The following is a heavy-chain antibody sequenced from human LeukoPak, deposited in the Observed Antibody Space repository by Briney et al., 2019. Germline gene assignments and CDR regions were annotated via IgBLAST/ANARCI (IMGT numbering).Heavy chain of an antibody. V-gene: IGHV4-61*01. CDR3: ASLTTADAFDI. CDR1: GYSISSGYY. D-gene: IGHD3-22*01. CDR2: MHFSGSI. Sequence: SETLSLTCTVSGYSISSGYYWSWIRQPPGKGLEWIGYMHFSGSIDYNPSLKSRVTISVDTSKNQFSLKLSSVTAADTAVFYCASLTTADAFDIWGQGTMVTVSS. J-gene: IGHJ3*02.